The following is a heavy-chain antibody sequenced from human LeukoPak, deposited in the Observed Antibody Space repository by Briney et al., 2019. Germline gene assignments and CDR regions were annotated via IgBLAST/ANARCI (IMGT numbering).Heavy chain of an antibody. CDR2: IYYSGST. Sequence: SETLSLTCTVSGGSISSSSYYWGWIRQPPGKGLEWIGSIYYSGSTYYNPPLKSRVTISVGTSKNQFSLKLSSVTAADTAVYYCAMDCSGGSCFDPWGQGTLVTVSS. V-gene: IGHV4-39*01. D-gene: IGHD2-15*01. CDR3: AMDCSGGSCFDP. J-gene: IGHJ5*02. CDR1: GGSISSSSYY.